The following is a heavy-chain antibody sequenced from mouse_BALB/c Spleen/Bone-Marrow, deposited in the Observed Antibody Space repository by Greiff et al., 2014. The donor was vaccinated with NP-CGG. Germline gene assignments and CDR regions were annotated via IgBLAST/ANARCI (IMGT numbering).Heavy chain of an antibody. Sequence: ESGAELLRPGTSVKLSCKASGYTFTRYWMHWVKQRPGQGLEWIGELNPSNGHTNYNGKFKNKATVTVDKSSSTAYMQLSSLTSEDSAVYYCARMITTRGFDYWGQDTTLTVSS. CDR2: LNPSNGHT. CDR1: GYTFTRYW. CDR3: ARMITTRGFDY. V-gene: IGHV1S81*02. J-gene: IGHJ2*01. D-gene: IGHD2-4*01.